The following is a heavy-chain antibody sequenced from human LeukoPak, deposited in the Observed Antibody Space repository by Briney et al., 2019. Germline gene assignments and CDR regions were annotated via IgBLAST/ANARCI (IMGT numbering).Heavy chain of an antibody. CDR3: ARSTGSTMFIDY. V-gene: IGHV4-39*07. Sequence: SETLSLTCTVSGGSITGSSYYWGWVRQPPGKGLEWIGSVYYTGSTFYNPSLRSRVTISVDTSKNQFSLRLSSVTAADTAVYYCARSTGSTMFIDYWGQGTLVTVSS. D-gene: IGHD3-10*02. CDR2: VYYTGST. CDR1: GGSITGSSYY. J-gene: IGHJ4*02.